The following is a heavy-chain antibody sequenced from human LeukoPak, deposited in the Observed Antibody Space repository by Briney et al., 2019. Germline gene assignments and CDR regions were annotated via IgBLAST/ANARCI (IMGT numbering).Heavy chain of an antibody. Sequence: ASVKVSCKASGYTFTCYYMHWVRQAPGQGLEWMGWINPNSGGTNYAQKFQGRVNMTRDTSISTAYMELSRLRSDDTAVYYCARKYCSSTSCYRHYYYYMDVWGKGTTVTVSS. CDR1: GYTFTCYY. D-gene: IGHD2-2*01. J-gene: IGHJ6*03. CDR2: INPNSGGT. CDR3: ARKYCSSTSCYRHYYYYMDV. V-gene: IGHV1-2*02.